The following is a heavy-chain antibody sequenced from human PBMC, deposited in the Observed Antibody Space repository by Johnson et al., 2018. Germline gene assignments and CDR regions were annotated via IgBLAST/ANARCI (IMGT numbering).Heavy chain of an antibody. CDR1: GFTFSSYG. V-gene: IGHV3-30*18. D-gene: IGHD3-16*01. Sequence: QVQLVQSGGGVVQXGRSLRLSCAASGFTFSSYGMHWVRQAPGKGLEWVAVISYDGSNKYYADPVKGRFTISRDNSKNTLYLQMNSLRAEDTALYYCAKSGERFGEREYMDVWGKGTTVTVSS. CDR2: ISYDGSNK. J-gene: IGHJ6*03. CDR3: AKSGERFGEREYMDV.